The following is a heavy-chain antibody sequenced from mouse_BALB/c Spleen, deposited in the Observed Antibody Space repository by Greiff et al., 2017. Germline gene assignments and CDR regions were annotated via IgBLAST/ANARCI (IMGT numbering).Heavy chain of an antibody. CDR3: ARGSYGYAMDY. CDR2: ISSGSSTI. J-gene: IGHJ4*01. CDR1: GFTFSSFG. Sequence: EVQGVESGGGLVQPGGSRKLSCAASGFTFSSFGMHWVRQAPEKGLEWVAYISSGSSTIYYADTVKGRFTISRDNPKNTLFLQMTSLRSEDTAMYYCARGSYGYAMDYWGQGTSVTVSS. V-gene: IGHV5-17*02. D-gene: IGHD1-1*01.